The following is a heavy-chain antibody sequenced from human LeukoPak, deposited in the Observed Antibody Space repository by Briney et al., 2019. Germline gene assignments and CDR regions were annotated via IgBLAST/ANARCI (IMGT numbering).Heavy chain of an antibody. CDR3: ARHPSNQLTVVTPVDAFDI. D-gene: IGHD4-23*01. Sequence: KPSETLSLTCTVSGGSISSGDYYWSWIRQPPGKGLEWIGYIYYSGSTYYNPSLKSRVTISVDTSKNQFSLKLSSVTAADTAVYYCARHPSNQLTVVTPVDAFDIWGQGTMVTVSS. V-gene: IGHV4-30-4*08. CDR1: GGSISSGDYY. J-gene: IGHJ3*02. CDR2: IYYSGST.